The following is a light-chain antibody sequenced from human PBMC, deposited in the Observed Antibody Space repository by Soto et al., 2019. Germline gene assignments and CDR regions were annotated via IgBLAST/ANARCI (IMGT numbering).Light chain of an antibody. J-gene: IGKJ2*01. CDR1: QGIGNY. CDR3: QKYGSPPYT. V-gene: IGKV1-27*01. Sequence: DTQMTQSPSSLSASVGDRVIITCRASQGIGNYLAWYQRKPGKVPKILIYGASTLQPGVPSRFSGSGSGTDFTLTISSLQPEDVSTYYCQKYGSPPYTFGQGTKLEIK. CDR2: GAS.